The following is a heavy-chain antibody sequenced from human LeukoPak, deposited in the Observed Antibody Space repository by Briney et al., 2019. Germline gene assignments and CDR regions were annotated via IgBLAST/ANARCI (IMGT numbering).Heavy chain of an antibody. J-gene: IGHJ6*03. D-gene: IGHD2-2*01. V-gene: IGHV3-64*01. CDR3: ASGYCSSTSCYPYYMDV. Sequence: GGSLRLSCAASGFTFSSYAMHWVRQAPGKGLEYVSAISSNGVSTYYANSVKGRFTISRDNSKNTLYLQMGSLRAEDMAVYYCASGYCSSTSCYPYYMDVWGKGTTVTVSS. CDR2: ISSNGVST. CDR1: GFTFSSYA.